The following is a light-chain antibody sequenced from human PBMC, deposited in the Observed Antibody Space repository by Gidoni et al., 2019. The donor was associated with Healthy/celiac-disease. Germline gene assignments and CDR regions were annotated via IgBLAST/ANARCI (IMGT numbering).Light chain of an antibody. CDR3: SSYAGSNIF. V-gene: IGLV2-8*01. CDR2: EVS. CDR1: SSDVGGYNY. Sequence: QSALTQPPPASGSPGQSVTISCTGTSSDVGGYNYVSWYQQHPGKAPKLMIYEVSKRPSGVPDRFSGSKSGNTASLTVSGLQAEDEADYYCSSYAGSNIFFGTGTKVTVL. J-gene: IGLJ1*01.